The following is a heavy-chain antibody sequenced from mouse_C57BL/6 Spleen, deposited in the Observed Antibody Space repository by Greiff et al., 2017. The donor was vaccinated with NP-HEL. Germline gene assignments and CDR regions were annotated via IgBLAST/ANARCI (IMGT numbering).Heavy chain of an antibody. D-gene: IGHD2-4*01. Sequence: EVKVEESGGGLVKPGGSLKLSCAASGFTFSDYGMHWVRQAPEKGLEWVAYISSGSSTIYYADTVKGRFTISRDNAKNTLFLQMTSLRAEDTAMYYCARLDYDEGYWGQGTTLTVSS. V-gene: IGHV5-17*01. CDR1: GFTFSDYG. CDR3: ARLDYDEGY. CDR2: ISSGSSTI. J-gene: IGHJ2*01.